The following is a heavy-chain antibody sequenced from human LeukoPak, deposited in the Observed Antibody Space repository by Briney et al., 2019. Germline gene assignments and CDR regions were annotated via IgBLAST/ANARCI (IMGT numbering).Heavy chain of an antibody. CDR3: ARGFYYDSNGYD. Sequence: SVKVSCKASGGAFSSYAISWVRQAPGQGLEWMGRIIPILGIANYAQKFQGRVTITADKSTSTAYMELSSLRSEDTAVYYCARGFYYDSNGYDWGQGTLVTVSS. D-gene: IGHD3-22*01. CDR2: IIPILGIA. CDR1: GGAFSSYA. J-gene: IGHJ4*02. V-gene: IGHV1-69*04.